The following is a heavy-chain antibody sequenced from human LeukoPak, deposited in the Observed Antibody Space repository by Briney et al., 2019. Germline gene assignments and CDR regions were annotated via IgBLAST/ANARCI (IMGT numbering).Heavy chain of an antibody. D-gene: IGHD5-12*01. CDR2: ISASNGNT. V-gene: IGHV1-18*01. Sequence: SVKVSCKASGYTFINYGVTWVRQAPGQGLEWMGWISASNGNTNYAQKLQGRVTMTTETSTSTAYMELRSLRSDDTAVYYCARALSRGYSGYDYGLGYWGQGTLVTVSS. J-gene: IGHJ4*02. CDR3: ARALSRGYSGYDYGLGY. CDR1: GYTFINYG.